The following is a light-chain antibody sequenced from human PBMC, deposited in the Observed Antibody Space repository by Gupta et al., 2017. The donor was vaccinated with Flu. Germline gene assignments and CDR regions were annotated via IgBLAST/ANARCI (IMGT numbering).Light chain of an antibody. J-gene: IGLJ3*02. V-gene: IGLV1-47*01. CDR3: AAWDDTLSGHWV. CDR1: SSTLGTNY. CDR2: RSN. Sequence: SVLPQPPSASGTPGQSVTISCSGSSSTLGTNYVYWYQQLPGTAPKLLIYRSNQRPSGVPDRFSGSKSGTSAALAISGLRSEDEADYYCAAWDDTLSGHWVFGGGTKVTVL.